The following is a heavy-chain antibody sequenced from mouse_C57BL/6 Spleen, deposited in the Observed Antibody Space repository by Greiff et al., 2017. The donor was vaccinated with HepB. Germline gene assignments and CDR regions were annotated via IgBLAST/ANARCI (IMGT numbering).Heavy chain of an antibody. Sequence: QVQLKQPGAELVKPGASVKMSCKASGYTFTSYWITWVKQRPGQGLEWIGDIYPGSGSTNYNEKFKSKATLTVDTASSTAYMQLSSLTSEDSAVYYCASGTMATMDYWGQGTSVTVSS. J-gene: IGHJ4*01. CDR2: IYPGSGST. CDR1: GYTFTSYW. CDR3: ASGTMATMDY. D-gene: IGHD2-13*01. V-gene: IGHV1-55*01.